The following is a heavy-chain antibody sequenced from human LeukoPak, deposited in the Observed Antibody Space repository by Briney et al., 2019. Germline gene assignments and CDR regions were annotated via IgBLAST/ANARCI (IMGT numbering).Heavy chain of an antibody. D-gene: IGHD6-19*01. V-gene: IGHV1-8*02. J-gene: IGHJ6*03. CDR3: ARVYAVAGTFYYYYYMDV. Sequence: VASVKVSCKASGYTFSSYDINWVRQATGQGLEWMGWMNPNSGNTGYAQKFQGRVTMTRNTSISTAYMELSSLRSEDTAVYYCARVYAVAGTFYYYYYMDVWGKGTTVTISS. CDR2: MNPNSGNT. CDR1: GYTFSSYD.